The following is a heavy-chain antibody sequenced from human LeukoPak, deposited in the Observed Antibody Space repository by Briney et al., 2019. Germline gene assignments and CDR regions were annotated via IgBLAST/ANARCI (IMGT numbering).Heavy chain of an antibody. D-gene: IGHD1-26*01. Sequence: PGGSLRLSCAASGFTFSSYAMSWVRQAPGKGLEWVSAISGSGGSTYYADSVKGRFTISRDNSKNTLYLQMNSLRAEDTAVYYCARVGGSYFSPLYYFDYWGQGTLVTVSS. CDR3: ARVGGSYFSPLYYFDY. CDR1: GFTFSSYA. J-gene: IGHJ4*02. CDR2: ISGSGGST. V-gene: IGHV3-23*01.